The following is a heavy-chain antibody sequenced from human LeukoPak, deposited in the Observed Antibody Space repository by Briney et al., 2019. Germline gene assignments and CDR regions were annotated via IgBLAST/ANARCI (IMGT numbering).Heavy chain of an antibody. Sequence: ASVKVSCKASGGTSRNYSVSWVRQAPGQGLEWMGGIVPIFRSGNYAQNFHDRVTTTTDESMITVYMELSSLTSDDTAVYYCAREANSRTMNRGARREYNWFDPWGQGTLVTVSS. J-gene: IGHJ5*02. CDR1: GGTSRNYS. D-gene: IGHD1/OR15-1a*01. V-gene: IGHV1-69*05. CDR2: IVPIFRSG. CDR3: AREANSRTMNRGARREYNWFDP.